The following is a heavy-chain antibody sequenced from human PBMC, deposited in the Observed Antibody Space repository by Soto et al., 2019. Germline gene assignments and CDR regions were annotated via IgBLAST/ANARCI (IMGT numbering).Heavy chain of an antibody. J-gene: IGHJ6*02. D-gene: IGHD6-13*01. CDR3: ARDFGSSWLPREYCYYGMDV. CDR1: GFTFSSYG. CDR2: ISSSSSYI. Sequence: PGGSLRLSCAASGFTFSSYGMNWVRQAPGKGLEWISSISSSSSYIYYADSVKGRFTISRDNAKNSLYLQMNSLRAEDTAVYYCARDFGSSWLPREYCYYGMDVWGQGTTVTVSS. V-gene: IGHV3-21*01.